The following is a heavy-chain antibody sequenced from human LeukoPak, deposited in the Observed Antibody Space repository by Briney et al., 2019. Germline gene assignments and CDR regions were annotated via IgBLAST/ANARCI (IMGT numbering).Heavy chain of an antibody. CDR2: INPNSGDT. J-gene: IGHJ5*02. CDR3: ARHRPGIAVAGTSRWFDP. Sequence: ASVKVSCKASGYIFTGYYMHWVRQAPGQGLEWMGWINPNSGDTNYAQKFQGRVTMTRDTSISTAYMELSRLRSDDTAVYYCARHRPGIAVAGTSRWFDPWGQGTLVTVSS. CDR1: GYIFTGYY. V-gene: IGHV1-2*02. D-gene: IGHD6-19*01.